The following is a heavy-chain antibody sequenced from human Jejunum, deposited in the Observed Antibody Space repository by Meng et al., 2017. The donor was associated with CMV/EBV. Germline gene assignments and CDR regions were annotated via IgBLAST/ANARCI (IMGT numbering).Heavy chain of an antibody. J-gene: IGHJ6*02. D-gene: IGHD3-9*01. CDR3: ERWSQWYYDIYTGYNYYARDV. CDR1: YA. V-gene: IGHV3-23*03. Sequence: YAMTWVRQAPGKGLEWVSVINSGGSDTKYADSVKGRFTIYRDNSKNTLYLQMNSLRAEDTAVYYCERWSQWYYDIYTGYNYYARDVWGQGTTVTVSS. CDR2: INSGGSDT.